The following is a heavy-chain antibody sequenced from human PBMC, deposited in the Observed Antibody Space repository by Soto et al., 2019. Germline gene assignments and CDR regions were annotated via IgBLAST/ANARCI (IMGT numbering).Heavy chain of an antibody. V-gene: IGHV3-48*02. CDR1: GFTFTMYS. CDR2: ISGSSDTI. J-gene: IGHJ6*02. CDR3: VRGNIAYSCINSHPCGMDV. D-gene: IGHD1-26*01. Sequence: EVQLVESGGGLVQPGGSLRLSCAASGFTFTMYSMSWFRQAPGKGLEWVSYISGSSDTIYYADSAKGRFTISRDNAKNSLYLQMNSLRDEDTAVYYCVRGNIAYSCINSHPCGMDVWGQGTTVTVSS.